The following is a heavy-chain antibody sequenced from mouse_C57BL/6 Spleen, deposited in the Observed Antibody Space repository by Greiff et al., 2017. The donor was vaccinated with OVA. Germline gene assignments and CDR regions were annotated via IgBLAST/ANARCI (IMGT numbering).Heavy chain of an antibody. Sequence: QVTLKESGPGILQPSQTLSLTCSFSGFSLSTFGMGVGWIRQPSGKGLELLAHIWWVDDKYYNPALKSRLTISKDTSKNQVFLKIANVDTADTATYYCARIPAYYSNYVPYWGQGTLVTVSA. CDR1: GFSLSTFGMG. D-gene: IGHD2-5*01. CDR3: ARIPAYYSNYVPY. CDR2: IWWVDDK. J-gene: IGHJ3*01. V-gene: IGHV8-8*01.